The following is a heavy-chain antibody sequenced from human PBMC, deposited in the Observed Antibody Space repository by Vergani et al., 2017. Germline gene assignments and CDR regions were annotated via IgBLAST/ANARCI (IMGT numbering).Heavy chain of an antibody. CDR2: IRSKANNYAT. J-gene: IGHJ4*02. V-gene: IGHV3-73*01. CDR1: GFTFSGSA. D-gene: IGHD6-19*01. Sequence: EVQLVESGGGLVQPGGSLKLSCAASGFTFSGSAMHWVRQASGKGLEWVGRIRSKANNYATAYAASVKGRFTISRDDSKNTAYLQMNSLKTEDTAVYYCDTGGVAVAGDSFDYWGQGTLVTVSS. CDR3: DTGGVAVAGDSFDY.